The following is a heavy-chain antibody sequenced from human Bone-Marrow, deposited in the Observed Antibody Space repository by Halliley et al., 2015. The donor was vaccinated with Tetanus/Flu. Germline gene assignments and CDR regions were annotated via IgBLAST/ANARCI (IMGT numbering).Heavy chain of an antibody. CDR3: TRGSGWLADF. V-gene: IGHV4-59*01. J-gene: IGHJ4*02. CDR2: IDYSGST. Sequence: GLVKPSETLSLTCTVSGGSIDSGYWSWLRQPPGKGLEWIGLIDYSGSTNYNPSLQSRVTISVDTSKNQFSLKLNSVTAADTAVYYCTRGSGWLADFWGQGTLVTVSS. D-gene: IGHD6-19*01. CDR1: GGSIDSGY.